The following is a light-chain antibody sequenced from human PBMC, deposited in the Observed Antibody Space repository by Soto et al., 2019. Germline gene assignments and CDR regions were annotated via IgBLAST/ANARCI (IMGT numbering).Light chain of an antibody. CDR3: SSYTSSSTLDVV. CDR1: SSDVGGSNY. Sequence: QSALTQPASVSGSPGQSITISCTGTSSDVGGSNYVSWYQQHPGKAPKLMIYDVSNRPSVVSNRFSGSKSGNTASLTISGLQAEYESDYYCSSYTSSSTLDVVFGGGTKLTV. J-gene: IGLJ2*01. CDR2: DVS. V-gene: IGLV2-14*01.